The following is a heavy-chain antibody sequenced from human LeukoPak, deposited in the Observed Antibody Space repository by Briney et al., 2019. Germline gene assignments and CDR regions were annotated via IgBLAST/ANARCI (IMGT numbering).Heavy chain of an antibody. V-gene: IGHV3-53*01. CDR3: ARGRGAITGTTGDYFDY. CDR1: GFTVSSNY. D-gene: IGHD1-20*01. Sequence: PGGSLRLSCAASGFTVSSNYMSWVRQAPGKGLDWVSIIYSGGSTYSADSVKGRFTISRDNSKNTLYLQMNSLRAEDTAVYYCARGRGAITGTTGDYFDYWGQGTLVTVSS. CDR2: IYSGGST. J-gene: IGHJ4*02.